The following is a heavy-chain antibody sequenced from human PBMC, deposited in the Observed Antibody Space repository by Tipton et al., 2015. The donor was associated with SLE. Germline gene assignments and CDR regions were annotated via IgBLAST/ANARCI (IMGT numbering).Heavy chain of an antibody. Sequence: TLSLTCTVSGGSISSYFWSWIRQPPGKGLEWIGYIYYSGSTNYSPSLKSRVTISVDTSENQFSLNLIYVTAADTAVYYCARMGDRWYLDLWGRGTLVTVSS. V-gene: IGHV4-59*12. CDR1: GGSISSYF. D-gene: IGHD3-16*01. CDR3: ARMGDRWYLDL. CDR2: IYYSGST. J-gene: IGHJ2*01.